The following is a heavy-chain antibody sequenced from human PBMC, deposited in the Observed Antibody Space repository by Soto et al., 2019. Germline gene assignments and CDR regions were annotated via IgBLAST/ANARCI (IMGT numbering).Heavy chain of an antibody. CDR1: GEYIGNGYY. CDR3: DSVAADPALYGTDV. V-gene: IGHV4-38-2*01. D-gene: IGHD2-2*01. Sequence: SETLSLTCAVSGEYIGNGYYWAWIRQPPGKWLEWIGSIFHSGTTYYNPSIKSRVTIAVDTSKNQFSLKLSSVTAADTAVYYCDSVAADPALYGTDVWGQGTTVPVSS. CDR2: IFHSGTT. J-gene: IGHJ6*02.